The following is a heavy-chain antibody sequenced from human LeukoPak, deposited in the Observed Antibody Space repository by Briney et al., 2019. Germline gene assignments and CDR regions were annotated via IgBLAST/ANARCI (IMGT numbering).Heavy chain of an antibody. CDR1: GGSISSGGYS. CDR3: ARAFRAYGSGSYRNWFDP. Sequence: PSETLSLTCAVSGGSISSGGYSWSWIRQPPGKGLEWIGYIYHSGSTYYNPSLKSRVTISVDRSKNQFSLELSSVTAADTAVYYCARAFRAYGSGSYRNWFDPWGQGTLVTVSS. J-gene: IGHJ5*02. V-gene: IGHV4-30-2*01. CDR2: IYHSGST. D-gene: IGHD3-10*01.